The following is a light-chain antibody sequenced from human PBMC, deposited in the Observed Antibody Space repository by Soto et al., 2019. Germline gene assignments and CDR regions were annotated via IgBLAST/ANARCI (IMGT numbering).Light chain of an antibody. V-gene: IGKV3-15*01. J-gene: IGKJ4*01. CDR1: QSVSTR. CDR3: QQYHNWPVT. CDR2: GAS. Sequence: EIVMTQSTATLSVSPGERVTFSCRASQSVSTRLAWYQHKPGQAPRLLISGASTGATGIPPRFSGSGSGTDFTLTVNSLQSEDIAVYYCQQYHNWPVTFGGGTKVDIK.